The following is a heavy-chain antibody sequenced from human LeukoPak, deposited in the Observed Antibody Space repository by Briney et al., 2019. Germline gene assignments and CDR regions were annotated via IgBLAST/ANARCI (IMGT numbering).Heavy chain of an antibody. CDR3: ASGADYGDYYFDY. Sequence: SETLSLTCTVSGGSISSYCWSWIRHPAGKGLEWIGRIYTSGSTNYNPSPKSRVTMSVDTSKNQFSLKLSSVTAADTAVYYCASGADYGDYYFDYWGQGTLVTVSS. D-gene: IGHD4-17*01. J-gene: IGHJ4*02. CDR1: GGSISSYC. CDR2: IYTSGST. V-gene: IGHV4-4*07.